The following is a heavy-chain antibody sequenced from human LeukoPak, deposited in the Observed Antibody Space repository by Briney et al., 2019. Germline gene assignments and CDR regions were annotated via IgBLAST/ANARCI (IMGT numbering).Heavy chain of an antibody. Sequence: GGFLRLSCAASGFSFGRHWMNWVRQAPGKGLEWVANIRQDGSEKNYVDSVKGRFTISRDNAKNSLFLQMDSLRAEDTAVYYCAGGAGWLIDYWGQGTLVTVSS. CDR1: GFSFGRHW. J-gene: IGHJ4*02. CDR3: AGGAGWLIDY. D-gene: IGHD3-16*01. V-gene: IGHV3-7*03. CDR2: IRQDGSEK.